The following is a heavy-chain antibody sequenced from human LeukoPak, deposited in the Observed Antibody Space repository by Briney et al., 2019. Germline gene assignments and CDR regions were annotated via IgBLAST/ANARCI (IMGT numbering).Heavy chain of an antibody. D-gene: IGHD3-22*01. CDR1: GFTFSNYT. J-gene: IGHJ3*01. V-gene: IGHV3-30-3*01. CDR2: ISYHGNNK. Sequence: GGSLRLSCAASGFTFSNYTMHWVRQAPGKGLEWVAVISYHGNNKFYADSVKGRFTISRDNANNLLHLQMNNLRADDTAVYYCARRSGYYWDAFDVWGQGTMVTVSS. CDR3: ARRSGYYWDAFDV.